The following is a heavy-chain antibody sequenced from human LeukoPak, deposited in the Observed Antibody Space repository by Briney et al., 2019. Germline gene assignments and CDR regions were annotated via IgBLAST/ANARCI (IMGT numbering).Heavy chain of an antibody. CDR2: INPNRGGT. Sequence: VASVKVSCKSSGYTFTGYSMHWLRQAPGQGVEWMGWINPNRGGTNYAQKFQGRVTMTRETSISTAYMELSRLRSDDTAVYYCARTYTVIMPFDYWGQGTLVTVSS. D-gene: IGHD4-17*01. CDR1: GYTFTGYS. CDR3: ARTYTVIMPFDY. J-gene: IGHJ4*02. V-gene: IGHV1-2*02.